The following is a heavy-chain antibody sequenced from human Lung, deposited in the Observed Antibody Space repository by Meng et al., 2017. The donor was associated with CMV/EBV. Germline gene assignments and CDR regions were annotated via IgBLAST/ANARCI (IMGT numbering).Heavy chain of an antibody. V-gene: IGHV7-4-1*02. CDR3: ARGGNFDP. J-gene: IGHJ5*02. D-gene: IGHD2/OR15-2a*01. CDR1: GYTFSTYT. CDR2: ISTNTGTP. Sequence: QLMLGQSGLELKEPGASVKVSCKASGYTFSTYTIMLVRQAHGRGLEWMGWISTNTGTPTYTQGFTGRFVFSLDTSVSTAYLQISSLKAEDTAVYYCARGGNFDPWGQGTLVTVSS.